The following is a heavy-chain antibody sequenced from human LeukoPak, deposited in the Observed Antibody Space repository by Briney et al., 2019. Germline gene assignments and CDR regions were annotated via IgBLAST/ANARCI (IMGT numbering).Heavy chain of an antibody. D-gene: IGHD5-24*01. CDR2: ISGSGGST. CDR1: GFTFTTYW. Sequence: GGSLRLSCAVSGFTFTTYWMTWVRQAPGKGLEWVSAISGSGGSTYYADSVKGRFTISRDNSKNTLYLQMNSLRAEDTAVYYCAKDALEMATKNWGQGTLVTVSS. V-gene: IGHV3-23*01. J-gene: IGHJ4*02. CDR3: AKDALEMATKN.